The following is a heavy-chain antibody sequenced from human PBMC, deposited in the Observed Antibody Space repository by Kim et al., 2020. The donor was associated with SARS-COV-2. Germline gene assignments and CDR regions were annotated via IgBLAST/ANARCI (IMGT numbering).Heavy chain of an antibody. V-gene: IGHV1-2*06. D-gene: IGHD3-3*01. Sequence: ASVKVSCKASGYTFTGYYMHWVRQAPGQGLEWMGRINPNSGGTNYAQKFQGRVTMTRDTSISTAYMELSRLRSDDTAVYYCASSDIWIDYGMDVWGQGTTVTVSS. CDR2: INPNSGGT. CDR3: ASSDIWIDYGMDV. J-gene: IGHJ6*02. CDR1: GYTFTGYY.